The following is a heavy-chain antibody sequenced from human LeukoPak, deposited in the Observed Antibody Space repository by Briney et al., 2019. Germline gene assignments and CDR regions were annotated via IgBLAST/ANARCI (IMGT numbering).Heavy chain of an antibody. J-gene: IGHJ5*02. CDR2: INPNSGGT. CDR1: GYTFTGYY. CDR3: ARGRYCSDGNCYHNWFDP. Sequence: GSVKVSCKASGYTFTGYYMHWVRQAPGQGPEWMGWINPNSGGTDYAQKFQGRVTMTRDTSINTAYMELSSLRSDDTAVYYCARGRYCSDGNCYHNWFDPWGQGTLVT. V-gene: IGHV1-2*02. D-gene: IGHD2-15*01.